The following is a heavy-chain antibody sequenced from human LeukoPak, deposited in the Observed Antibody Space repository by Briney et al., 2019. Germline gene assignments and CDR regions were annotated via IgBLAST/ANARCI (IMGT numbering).Heavy chain of an antibody. CDR2: INPNSGGT. CDR3: AGEKPYCSGGSCCASFDY. CDR1: GYTFTGYY. D-gene: IGHD2-15*01. V-gene: IGHV1-2*02. Sequence: ASVTVSCKASGYTFTGYYMHWVRQAPGQALEWMGWINPNSGGTNYAQKFQGRVTMTRDTSISTAYMELSRLRSDDTAVYYCAGEKPYCSGGSCCASFDYWGQGTLVTVSS. J-gene: IGHJ4*02.